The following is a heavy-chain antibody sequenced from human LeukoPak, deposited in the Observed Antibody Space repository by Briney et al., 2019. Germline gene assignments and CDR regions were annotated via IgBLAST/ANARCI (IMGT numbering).Heavy chain of an antibody. CDR2: LNGSGGNT. D-gene: IGHD3-10*01. J-gene: IGHJ6*03. CDR3: VKFRGIQHYNYHMDV. CDR1: GFTFSSYA. Sequence: GGSLRLSCAASGFTFSSYAMSWVRQAPGKGREWVSGLNGSGGNTYYADSVKGRFTITRDNSKNTLSLQMNSLRAEDAAVYYCVKFRGIQHYNYHMDVWGKGTTVTVSS. V-gene: IGHV3-23*01.